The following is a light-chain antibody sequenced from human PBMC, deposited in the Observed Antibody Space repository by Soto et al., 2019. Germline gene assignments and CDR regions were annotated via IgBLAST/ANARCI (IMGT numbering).Light chain of an antibody. J-gene: IGKJ4*01. CDR3: QQRSNLGRS. CDR2: DVS. V-gene: IGKV3-11*01. CDR1: QSVSSY. Sequence: EIVLTQSPATLSLSPGERATLSCRASQSVSSYLAWYQQKPGQAPRLLMYDVSTRATGTPARFSGSGSGTDFTLTISSLEPEDFAVYYCQQRSNLGRSFGGGTKVXIK.